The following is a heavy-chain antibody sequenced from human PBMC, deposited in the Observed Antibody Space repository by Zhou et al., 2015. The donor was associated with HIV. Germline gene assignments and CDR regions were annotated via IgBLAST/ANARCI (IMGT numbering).Heavy chain of an antibody. V-gene: IGHV1-69*01. CDR2: IIPLFGTT. CDR3: ARPMVRGIMRPAFKI. J-gene: IGHJ3*02. D-gene: IGHD3-10*01. Sequence: QVQLVQSGAEVKKSGSSVKVSCKASGGTFSNYGFSWVRQAPGQGLEWVGGIIPLFGTTNYAQKFQGRVTITADESTTTVYMELSSLRSEDTAVYYCARPMVRGIMRPAFKIWGQGTMLTVSS. CDR1: GGTFSNYG.